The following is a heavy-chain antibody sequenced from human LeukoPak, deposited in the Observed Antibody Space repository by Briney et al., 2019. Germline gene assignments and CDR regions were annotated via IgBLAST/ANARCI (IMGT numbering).Heavy chain of an antibody. J-gene: IGHJ3*02. V-gene: IGHV1-18*01. D-gene: IGHD3-16*02. CDR3: ARKSYVWGSYRPDDALDI. CDR1: GYTFTSYG. Sequence: ASVKVSCKASGYTFTSYGISWMRQAPGQGLEWMGWISAYNGNTNYAQKLQGRVTMTTDTSTSTAYMELRSLRSDDTAVYYCARKSYVWGSYRPDDALDIWGQGTMVTVSS. CDR2: ISAYNGNT.